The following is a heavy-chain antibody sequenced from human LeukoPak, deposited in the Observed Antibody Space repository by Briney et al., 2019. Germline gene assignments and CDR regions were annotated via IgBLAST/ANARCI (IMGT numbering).Heavy chain of an antibody. CDR3: ARWGYFDSSGYFVVDY. D-gene: IGHD3-22*01. Sequence: ASETLSLTCTVSGGSISRYYWNWIWQPPGERLEWIGWIHYSGSTAYNPSLESRVTMSVDTSKNRISLKMTSVTAADTATYYCARWGYFDSSGYFVVDYWGQGALVTVSS. J-gene: IGHJ4*02. CDR1: GGSISRYY. V-gene: IGHV4-59*01. CDR2: IHYSGST.